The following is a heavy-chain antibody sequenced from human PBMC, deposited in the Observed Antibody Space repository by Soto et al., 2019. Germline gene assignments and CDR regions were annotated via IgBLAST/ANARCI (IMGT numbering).Heavy chain of an antibody. CDR2: ISYDGSNK. CDR3: ARDQVLSPWDY. Sequence: QVQLVESGGGVVQPGRSLRLSCAASGFTFSSYAMHWVRQAPGKGLGWVAVISYDGSNKYYADSVKGRFTISRDNSKNTLYLQMNSLRAEDTAVYYCARDQVLSPWDYWGQGTLVTVSS. D-gene: IGHD3-10*01. V-gene: IGHV3-30-3*01. CDR1: GFTFSSYA. J-gene: IGHJ4*02.